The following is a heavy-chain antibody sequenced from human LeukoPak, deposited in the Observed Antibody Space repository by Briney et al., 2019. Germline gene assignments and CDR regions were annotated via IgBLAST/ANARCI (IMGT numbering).Heavy chain of an antibody. D-gene: IGHD1-7*01. Sequence: QPGGSLRLSCAASGFTFSNYAMNWVRQAPGKGLEWVSIISESGGSTYYADSVKGRFTISRDNSKNTLYLQMNSLGVEDTAVYYCAKDRRGNWNYVGAFDIWGQGTMVTVSS. CDR1: GFTFSNYA. J-gene: IGHJ3*02. V-gene: IGHV3-23*01. CDR3: AKDRRGNWNYVGAFDI. CDR2: ISESGGST.